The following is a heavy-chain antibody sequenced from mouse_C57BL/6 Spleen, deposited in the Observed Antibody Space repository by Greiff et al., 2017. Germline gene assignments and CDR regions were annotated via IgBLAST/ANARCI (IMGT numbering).Heavy chain of an antibody. D-gene: IGHD1-1*01. CDR3: ARERIYYCSSYAMDY. J-gene: IGHJ4*01. Sequence: QVQLQQPGTELVKPGASVKLSCTASGYTFTSYWMHWVKQRPGQGLEWIGNINPSNGGTNYNEKFKSKATLTVDKSSSTAYMQLSSLTSEDSAVYYCARERIYYCSSYAMDYWGQGTSVTVSS. CDR1: GYTFTSYW. V-gene: IGHV1-53*01. CDR2: INPSNGGT.